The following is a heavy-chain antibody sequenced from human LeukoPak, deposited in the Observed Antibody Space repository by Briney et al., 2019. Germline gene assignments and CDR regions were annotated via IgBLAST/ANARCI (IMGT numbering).Heavy chain of an antibody. J-gene: IGHJ5*02. CDR3: ASLYYYDSSGYNWFDP. D-gene: IGHD3-22*01. CDR1: GGSISTYF. V-gene: IGHV4-59*12. CDR2: IYYSGIT. Sequence: SETLSLTCTVSGGSISTYFWNWIRQPPGKGLEWIGYIYYSGITNYNPSLRSRVTISVDTSKNQFSLRLSSVTAADTAVYYCASLYYYDSSGYNWFDPWGQGTLVTVSS.